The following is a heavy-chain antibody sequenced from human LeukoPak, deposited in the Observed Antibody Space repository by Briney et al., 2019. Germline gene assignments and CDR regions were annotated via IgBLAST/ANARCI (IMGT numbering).Heavy chain of an antibody. D-gene: IGHD4-17*01. CDR3: ARDPPYGVLDY. CDR1: GFTFSSYS. J-gene: IGHJ4*02. V-gene: IGHV3-48*01. CDR2: ISSSSSTI. Sequence: PGGSLRLSCAASGFTFSSYSMNWVRQAPGKGLEWVSYISSSSSTIYYADSVKGRFTISRDNAKNSLYLQMNSLRAEDTAVYYCARDPPYGVLDYWGQGTLVTVSS.